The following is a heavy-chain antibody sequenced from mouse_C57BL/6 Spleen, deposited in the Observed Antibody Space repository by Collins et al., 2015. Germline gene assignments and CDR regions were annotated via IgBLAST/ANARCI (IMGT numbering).Heavy chain of an antibody. D-gene: IGHD1-1*02. J-gene: IGHJ2*01. V-gene: IGHV1-50*01. CDR1: GYTFTSYW. CDR3: TMGDFDY. Sequence: QVQLQQPGAEFVKPGASVPKLSCKASGYTFTSYWMQWVKQRPGQGLEWIGEIDPSDSYTNYNQKFKGKATLTVDTSSSTAYMQLSSLTSEDSAVYYCTMGDFDYWGQGTTLTVSS. CDR2: IDPSDSYT.